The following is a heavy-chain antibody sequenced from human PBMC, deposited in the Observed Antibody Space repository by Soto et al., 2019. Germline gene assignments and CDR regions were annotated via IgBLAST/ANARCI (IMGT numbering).Heavy chain of an antibody. CDR2: IYYSGST. J-gene: IGHJ5*02. CDR3: ARVPHTVTKYQDWFDP. V-gene: IGHV4-31*03. CDR1: GGSISSGGYY. D-gene: IGHD4-4*01. Sequence: SETLSLTCTVSGGSISSGGYYWSWIRQHPGKGLEWIGYIYYSGSTYYNPSLKSRVTISVDTSKNQFSLKLSSVTAADTAVYYCARVPHTVTKYQDWFDPWGQGTLVTVSS.